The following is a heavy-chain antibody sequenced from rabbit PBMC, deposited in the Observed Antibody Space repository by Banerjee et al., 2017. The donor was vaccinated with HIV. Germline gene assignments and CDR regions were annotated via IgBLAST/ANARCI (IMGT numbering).Heavy chain of an antibody. Sequence: QSLEESGGDLVKPGASLTLTCTASGFSSSYWMCWVRQAPGKGLEWIACISDVSGSTDYASWAKGRFTISKTSSTTVTLQMTSLTAADTATYFCARDLAGAIGWNFNLWGPGTLVTVS. D-gene: IGHD4-1*01. CDR1: GFSSSYW. CDR3: ARDLAGAIGWNFNL. J-gene: IGHJ4*01. CDR2: ISDVSGST. V-gene: IGHV1S40*01.